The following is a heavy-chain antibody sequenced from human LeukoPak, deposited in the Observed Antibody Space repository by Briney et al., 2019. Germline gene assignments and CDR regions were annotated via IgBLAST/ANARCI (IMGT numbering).Heavy chain of an antibody. Sequence: PGGSLRLSCAAPGFTFVNYGMSWVRQAPGKGLEFVSAINGTGVNTYYADSVKGRFIISKDNSKNTLYLQMNSLRAEDTAVYYCARESVVTMIVVVTRGYFDYWGQGTLVTASS. CDR3: ARESVVTMIVVVTRGYFDY. D-gene: IGHD3-22*01. CDR2: INGTGVNT. CDR1: GFTFVNYG. J-gene: IGHJ4*02. V-gene: IGHV3-23*01.